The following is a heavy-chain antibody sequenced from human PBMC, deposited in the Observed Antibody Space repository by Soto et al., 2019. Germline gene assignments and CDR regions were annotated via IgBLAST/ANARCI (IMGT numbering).Heavy chain of an antibody. CDR2: ISSNGGST. J-gene: IGHJ4*02. V-gene: IGHV3-64D*06. Sequence: QTGGSLRLSCSASGFTFSSYAMHWVRQAPGKGLEYVSAISSNGGSTYYADSVKGRFTISRDNSKNTLYLQMSSLRAEDTAVYYCVKATKISSSWLDYWGQGTLVTVSS. CDR3: VKATKISSSWLDY. CDR1: GFTFSSYA. D-gene: IGHD6-13*01.